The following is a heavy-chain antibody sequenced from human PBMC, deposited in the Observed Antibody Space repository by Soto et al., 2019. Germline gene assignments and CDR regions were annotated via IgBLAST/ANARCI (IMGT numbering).Heavy chain of an antibody. J-gene: IGHJ4*02. CDR3: AKVVYYYGSGRRVQGPDY. V-gene: IGHV3-23*01. Sequence: EVQLLESGGGLVQPGGSLRLSCAAPGFTFSSYAMSWVRQAPGKGLEWVSAISGSGGSTYYADSVKGRFTISRDNSKNTLYLQMNSLRAEDTAVYYCAKVVYYYGSGRRVQGPDYWGQGTLVTVSS. D-gene: IGHD3-10*01. CDR1: GFTFSSYA. CDR2: ISGSGGST.